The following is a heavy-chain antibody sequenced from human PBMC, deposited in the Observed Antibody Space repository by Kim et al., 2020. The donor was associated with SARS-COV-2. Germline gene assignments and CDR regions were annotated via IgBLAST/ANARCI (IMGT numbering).Heavy chain of an antibody. J-gene: IGHJ5*02. CDR3: ARHQFLIAAAGKWGSVPHWFDP. CDR2: IYPGDSDT. D-gene: IGHD6-13*01. CDR1: GYSFTSYW. Sequence: GESLKISCKGSGYSFTSYWIGWVRQMPGKGLEWMGIIYPGDSDTRYSPSFQGQVTISADKSISTAYLQWSSLKASDTAMYYCARHQFLIAAAGKWGSVPHWFDPGGEGTLVTVSS. V-gene: IGHV5-51*01.